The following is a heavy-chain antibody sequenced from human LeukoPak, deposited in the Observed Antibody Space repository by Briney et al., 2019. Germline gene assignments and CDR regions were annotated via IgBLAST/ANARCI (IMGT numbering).Heavy chain of an antibody. CDR3: ARQDDYYDSSGYIDY. Sequence: SETLSLTCTVSGGSISSYYWSWIRQPPGKGLEWIGYIYYSGSTNYNPSLKSRVTISVDTSKNQFSLKLSSVTAADTAVYYCARQDDYYDSSGYIDYWGQGTLVTVSS. CDR1: GGSISSYY. V-gene: IGHV4-59*08. CDR2: IYYSGST. D-gene: IGHD3-22*01. J-gene: IGHJ4*02.